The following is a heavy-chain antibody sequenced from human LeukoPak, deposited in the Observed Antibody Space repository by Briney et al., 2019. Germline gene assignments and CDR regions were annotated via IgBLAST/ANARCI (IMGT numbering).Heavy chain of an antibody. CDR3: ARATGTWGHDGFDI. V-gene: IGHV1-18*01. J-gene: IGHJ3*02. CDR2: ISGYSANT. D-gene: IGHD3-16*01. CDR1: LYTLTSYV. Sequence: ASVKVSCKPYLYTLTSYVISWVREAPGQGLEWMGWISGYSANTNYAQRLQGRVTMTTDTSTTTAYMELRSLRSDDTAVYYCARATGTWGHDGFDIWGQGTMVIVSS.